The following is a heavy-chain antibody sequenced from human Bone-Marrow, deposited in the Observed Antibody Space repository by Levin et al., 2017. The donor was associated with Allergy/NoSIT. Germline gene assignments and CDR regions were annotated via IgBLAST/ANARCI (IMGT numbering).Heavy chain of an antibody. Sequence: ASVKVSCKPSGYSFSNFAINWVRQAPGQGLEWMGWINTNTGHPTYAQGFTGRFVFSLDTSVSTAYLQISSLKAEDTGVYFCARFSRTTIDYWGQGTLVAVSS. V-gene: IGHV7-4-1*02. CDR2: INTNTGHP. CDR1: GYSFSNFA. CDR3: ARFSRTTIDY. D-gene: IGHD1/OR15-1a*01. J-gene: IGHJ4*02.